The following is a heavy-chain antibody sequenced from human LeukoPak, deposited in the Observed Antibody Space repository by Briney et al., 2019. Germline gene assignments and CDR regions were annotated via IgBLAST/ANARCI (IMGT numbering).Heavy chain of an antibody. V-gene: IGHV3-30-3*01. J-gene: IGHJ4*02. D-gene: IGHD5-18*01. Sequence: PGRSLRLSCAASGFTFSSYAMHWVSQAPGKWLEWVAVISYDGSNKYYADSVKGRFTISRDNSKNTLYLQMNSLRAEDTAVYYSAKGARYSYGYWGDYWGQGTLVTVSS. CDR3: AKGARYSYGYWGDY. CDR1: GFTFSSYA. CDR2: ISYDGSNK.